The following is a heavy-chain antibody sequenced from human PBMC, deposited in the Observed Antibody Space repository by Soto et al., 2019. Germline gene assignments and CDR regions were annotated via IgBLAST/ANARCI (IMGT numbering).Heavy chain of an antibody. J-gene: IGHJ4*02. CDR2: IYHTGST. Sequence: VHLQESGPGLVKPSQTLSLTCSVSGDSMTPIGSYWSWVRQHPGKGLEWIGYIYHTGSTYYNPYLKSRVSIALDTSKQQFSLNLTSVTAADTAVYYLSRLRDTYFFDSWGQGALVTVSS. D-gene: IGHD3-10*01. V-gene: IGHV4-31*03. CDR3: SRLRDTYFFDS. CDR1: GDSMTPIGSY.